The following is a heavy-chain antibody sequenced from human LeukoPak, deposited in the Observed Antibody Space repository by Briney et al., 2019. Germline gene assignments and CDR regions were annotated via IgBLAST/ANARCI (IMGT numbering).Heavy chain of an antibody. CDR1: GGTSSSYA. J-gene: IGHJ6*04. CDR3: ARDQGPVRGVDYYYYGMDV. D-gene: IGHD3-10*01. CDR2: IIPIFGTA. V-gene: IGHV1-69*13. Sequence: ASVKVSCKASGGTSSSYAISWVRQAPGQGLEWMGGIIPIFGTANYAQKFQGRVTITADESTSTAYMELSSLRSEDTAVYYCARDQGPVRGVDYYYYGMDVWGKGTTVTVSS.